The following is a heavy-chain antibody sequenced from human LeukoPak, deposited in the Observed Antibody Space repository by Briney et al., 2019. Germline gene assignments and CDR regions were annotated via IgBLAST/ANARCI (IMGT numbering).Heavy chain of an antibody. Sequence: GGSLRLSCAAAGFNFSSYWMHWVRQAPGKGLEWVAVIWYDGSNKYYADSVKGRFTISRDNSKNTLYLQMNSLRAEDTAVYYCARDDVAVTGALDFWGQGTLVTVSS. CDR3: ARDDVAVTGALDF. V-gene: IGHV3-33*08. CDR1: GFNFSSYW. D-gene: IGHD6-19*01. CDR2: IWYDGSNK. J-gene: IGHJ4*02.